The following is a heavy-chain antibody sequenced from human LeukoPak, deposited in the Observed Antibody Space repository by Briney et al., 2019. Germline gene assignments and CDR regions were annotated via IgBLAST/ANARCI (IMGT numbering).Heavy chain of an antibody. D-gene: IGHD1-26*01. CDR3: AKGAGSTWMDV. Sequence: GGSLRLSCAASGFTFSSSVMSWVRQSPGKGLEWVSSISDSDYNTYHADSVKGRFTISRDSSKNTMYLQVNSLRAEDTAVYYCAKGAGSTWMDVWGQGTTVIVSS. J-gene: IGHJ6*02. CDR1: GFTFSSSV. V-gene: IGHV3-23*01. CDR2: ISDSDYNT.